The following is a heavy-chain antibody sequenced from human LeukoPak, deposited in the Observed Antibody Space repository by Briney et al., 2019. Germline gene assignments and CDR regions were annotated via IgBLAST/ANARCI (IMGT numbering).Heavy chain of an antibody. V-gene: IGHV3-23*01. CDR2: LSGSGGIT. D-gene: IGHD2/OR15-2a*01. CDR3: AKGSTGEYYD. Sequence: GGSLRLSCVASGFTFSSETMTWVRQAPGKALEWVSSLSGSGGITSYADSVKGRFTISRDNSKYTLYLQMNTLRAEDTATYYCAKGSTGEYYDWGQGTLVTVSS. J-gene: IGHJ1*01. CDR1: GFTFSSET.